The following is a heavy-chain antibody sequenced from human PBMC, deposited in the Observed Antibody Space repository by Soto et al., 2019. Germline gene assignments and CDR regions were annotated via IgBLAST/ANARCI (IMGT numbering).Heavy chain of an antibody. CDR3: AKILTGGYYYYGMDV. V-gene: IGHV3-23*01. CDR1: GFTFSSYA. D-gene: IGHD7-27*01. Sequence: GGSLRLSCAASGFTFSSYAMSWVRQAPGKGLEWVSAISGSGGSTYYADSVKGRFTISRDNSKNTLYLQMNSLRAEDTAVYYCAKILTGGYYYYGMDVWGQGTTVTVSS. J-gene: IGHJ6*02. CDR2: ISGSGGST.